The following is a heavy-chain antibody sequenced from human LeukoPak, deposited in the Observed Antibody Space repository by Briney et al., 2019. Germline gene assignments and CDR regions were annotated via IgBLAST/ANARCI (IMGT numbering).Heavy chain of an antibody. V-gene: IGHV4-30-4*01. J-gene: IGHJ4*02. D-gene: IGHD4-17*01. CDR2: IYYSGST. Sequence: SETLSLTCTGSGGSISSGEYYWSWIRQPPGKGLEWIGYIYYSGSTYYNPSLKSRVTISVDTSKNQFSLKLSSVTAADTAVYYCARGPNDYGDYPHYFDYWGQGTLVTVSS. CDR1: GGSISSGEYY. CDR3: ARGPNDYGDYPHYFDY.